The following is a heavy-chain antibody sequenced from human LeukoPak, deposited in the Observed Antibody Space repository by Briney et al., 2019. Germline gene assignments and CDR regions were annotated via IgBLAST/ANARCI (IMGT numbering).Heavy chain of an antibody. Sequence: SETLSLTLAVSGEFFGGYYWTWIRQPPGKGLEWIGEINYFGSSNYNASLKSRVTLSVDTSKRQFSLQLTSLTVADTAVYYCARGGNVLVVTQKKKKPLDVWGQGMLVTVSS. J-gene: IGHJ4*02. CDR2: INYFGSS. CDR3: ARGGNVLVVTQKKKKPLDV. V-gene: IGHV4-34*01. CDR1: GEFFGGYY. D-gene: IGHD3-22*01.